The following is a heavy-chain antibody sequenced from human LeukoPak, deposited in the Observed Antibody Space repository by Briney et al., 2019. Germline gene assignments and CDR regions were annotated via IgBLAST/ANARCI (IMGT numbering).Heavy chain of an antibody. CDR1: GFRFGDYW. D-gene: IGHD1-26*01. CDR2: IKQDGAEK. CDR3: ARVGAWDLQRVFEY. Sequence: GGSLRPSCAPSGFRFGDYWMTLAHHVPRKGLEWVANIKQDGAEKHYAESVEGRFIISRDNAKNSLYLEMDSLKVEDTAVYYCARVGAWDLQRVFEYWGQGTLVTVSS. V-gene: IGHV3-7*01. J-gene: IGHJ4*02.